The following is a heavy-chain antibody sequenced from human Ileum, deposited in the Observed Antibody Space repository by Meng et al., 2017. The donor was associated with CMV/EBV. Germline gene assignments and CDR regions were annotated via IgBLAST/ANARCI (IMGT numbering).Heavy chain of an antibody. CDR3: AKVITSLDDGAFDY. V-gene: IGHV3-30*02. J-gene: IGHJ4*02. D-gene: IGHD2-2*03. CDR2: IQRDERKI. Sequence: QGQLVESGGGVVQPGGSLRLSCAASGFTFSSYGMHWVRQAPGKGPEWVAFIQRDERKIHYGDFVQGRFTISRDDFKNILFLQMNNLRAEDTAVYYCAKVITSLDDGAFDYWGQGTLVTVSS. CDR1: GFTFSSYG.